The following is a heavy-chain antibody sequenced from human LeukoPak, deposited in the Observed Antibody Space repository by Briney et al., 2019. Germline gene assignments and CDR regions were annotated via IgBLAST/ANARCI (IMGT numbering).Heavy chain of an antibody. CDR1: GFTFSDYY. D-gene: IGHD3-22*01. J-gene: IGHJ5*02. V-gene: IGHV3-11*01. CDR2: ISSSGSTI. Sequence: GGSLRLSCAASGFTFSDYYMSWIREAPGKGLEWVSYISSSGSTIYYADSVKGRFTISRDNAKNSLYLQMNSLIGEDTAVYYCAGDSEVVTTGDFDPWGQGTLVTVSS. CDR3: AGDSEVVTTGDFDP.